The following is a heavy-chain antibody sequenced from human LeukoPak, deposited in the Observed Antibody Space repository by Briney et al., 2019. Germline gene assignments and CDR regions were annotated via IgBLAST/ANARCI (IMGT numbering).Heavy chain of an antibody. D-gene: IGHD3-10*01. J-gene: IGHJ4*02. CDR1: GFTFSSYS. V-gene: IGHV3-48*02. Sequence: GGSLRLSCAASGFTFSSYSMTWVRQAPGKGLEWVSHISGGSSSVYYADSVKGRFTISRDNAKNSLYLQMNGLRDEDTAVYYCARDQSDYYGSGSYSEGSYWGQGTLVTVSS. CDR3: ARDQSDYYGSGSYSEGSY. CDR2: ISGGSSSV.